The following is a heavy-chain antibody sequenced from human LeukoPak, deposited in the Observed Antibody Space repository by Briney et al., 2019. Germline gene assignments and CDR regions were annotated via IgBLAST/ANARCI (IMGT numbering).Heavy chain of an antibody. CDR3: TREGGAGP. Sequence: PGGSLRLSCVASGFSFGVYSMNWVRQAPGKGLEWVSTISGASSDNYIDYADSVKGRFTISRDNAKNSVFLEMNGLRDDDTAVYYCTREGGAGPWGQGTLVSVSS. J-gene: IGHJ5*02. CDR2: ISGASSDNYI. CDR1: GFSFGVYS. D-gene: IGHD3-16*01. V-gene: IGHV3-21*01.